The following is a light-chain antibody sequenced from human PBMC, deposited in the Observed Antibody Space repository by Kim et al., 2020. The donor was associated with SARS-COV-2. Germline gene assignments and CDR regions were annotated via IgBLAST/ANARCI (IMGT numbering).Light chain of an antibody. Sequence: EIVLTQSPGTLSLSPGERATLSCRASQSISSEFLAWYQQISGQSPRLLIFGASNRAADIPDRFSGGGSGTDFTLTITRLEPADSAIYYCQQYSASPPAYTFGQGTKLEI. CDR1: QSISSEF. CDR2: GAS. CDR3: QQYSASPPAYT. J-gene: IGKJ2*01. V-gene: IGKV3-20*01.